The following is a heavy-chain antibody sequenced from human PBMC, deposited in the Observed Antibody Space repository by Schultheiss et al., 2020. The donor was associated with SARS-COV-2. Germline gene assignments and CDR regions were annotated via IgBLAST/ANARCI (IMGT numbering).Heavy chain of an antibody. D-gene: IGHD6-13*01. J-gene: IGHJ4*02. CDR2: IYSGGST. CDR3: AKDGAAAVTMY. V-gene: IGHV3-53*05. CDR1: GFTVSSNY. Sequence: GGSLRLSCAASGFTVSSNYMSWVRQAPGKGLVWVSVIYSGGSTYYADSVKGRFTISRDNSKNTLYLQMNSLRAEDTAVYYCAKDGAAAVTMYWGQGTLVTVSS.